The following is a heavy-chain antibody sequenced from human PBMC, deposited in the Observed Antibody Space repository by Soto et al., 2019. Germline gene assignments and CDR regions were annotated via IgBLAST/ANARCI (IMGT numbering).Heavy chain of an antibody. Sequence: PSQTLSLTCAISWDSVSSNSAAWNWIRQSPSRGLEWLGRTYYRSKWYNDYAVSVKSRITINPDTSKNQFSLQLNSVTPEDTAVDYCASAQWIQIWPTINDAFEILGQGTMVTVSS. V-gene: IGHV6-1*01. D-gene: IGHD5-18*01. CDR3: ASAQWIQIWPTINDAFEI. CDR1: WDSVSSNSAA. J-gene: IGHJ3*02. CDR2: TYYRSKWYN.